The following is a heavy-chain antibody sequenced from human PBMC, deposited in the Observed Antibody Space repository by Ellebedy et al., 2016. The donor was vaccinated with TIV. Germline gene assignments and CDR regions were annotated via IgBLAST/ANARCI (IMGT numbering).Heavy chain of an antibody. CDR1: GFTFSSYW. Sequence: GESLKISCAASGFTFSSYWMHWVRQAPGKGLVWVSLINSDGSSTSYADSVKGRFTISRDKAKNTLYLQMNSLRAEDTAVYYCARNRYCSRGNCYALGYWGQGTLVTVSS. J-gene: IGHJ4*02. V-gene: IGHV3-74*01. CDR2: INSDGSST. CDR3: ARNRYCSRGNCYALGY. D-gene: IGHD2-15*01.